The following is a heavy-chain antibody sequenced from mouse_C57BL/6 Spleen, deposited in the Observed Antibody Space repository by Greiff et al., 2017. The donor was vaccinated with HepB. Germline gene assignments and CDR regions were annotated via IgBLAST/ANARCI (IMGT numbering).Heavy chain of an antibody. CDR3: VRHDHYGNYGFAY. D-gene: IGHD2-1*01. J-gene: IGHJ3*01. CDR1: GFSFNTYA. V-gene: IGHV10-1*01. CDR2: IRSKSNNYAT. Sequence: EVQLVESGGGLVQPKGSLKLSCAASGFSFNTYAMNWVRQAPGKGLEWVARIRSKSNNYATYYADSVKDRFTISRDDSESMLYLQMNNLKAEDTAMYYCVRHDHYGNYGFAYWGQGTLVTVSA.